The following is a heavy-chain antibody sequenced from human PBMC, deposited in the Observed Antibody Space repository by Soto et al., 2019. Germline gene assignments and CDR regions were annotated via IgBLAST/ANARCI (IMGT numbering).Heavy chain of an antibody. Sequence: QVQLVQSGAEVKKPGASVKVSCKASGYTFTSYGISWVRQAPGQGLEWMGWISAYNGNTNYAQKLQGRVTMTTDTPTSTAYMELRSLRSDDTAVYYCARASLVAVAGGEQFQHWGQGTLVTVSS. D-gene: IGHD6-19*01. CDR3: ARASLVAVAGGEQFQH. V-gene: IGHV1-18*01. CDR1: GYTFTSYG. J-gene: IGHJ1*01. CDR2: ISAYNGNT.